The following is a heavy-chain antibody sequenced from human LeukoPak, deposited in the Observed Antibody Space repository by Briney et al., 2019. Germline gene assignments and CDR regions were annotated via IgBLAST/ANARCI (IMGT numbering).Heavy chain of an antibody. CDR1: GFTFSNYG. CDR2: IRYDGNIK. CDR3: VKDNPLDY. V-gene: IGHV3-30*02. Sequence: AGGSLRLSCGASGFTFSNYGMLWVRQSPGKGLEWVAFIRYDGNIKLYADSMKGRFTISRDNSKNTLYLHINSLRAEDTALYYCVKDNPLDYWGQGTLVIVSS. J-gene: IGHJ4*02.